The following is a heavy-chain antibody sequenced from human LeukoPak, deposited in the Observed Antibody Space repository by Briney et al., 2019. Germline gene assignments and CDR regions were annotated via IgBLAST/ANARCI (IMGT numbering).Heavy chain of an antibody. CDR1: GFTFNTYT. V-gene: IGHV3-48*01. J-gene: IGHJ5*02. CDR2: ISGSSGII. CDR3: ARTSPPHWFDP. Sequence: GFLRLSCAASGFTFNTYTMNWVRQAPGKGLEWVSYISGSSGIIDYADSVRGRFTISRDNSKNTLYLQMNSLRAEDTAVYYCARTSPPHWFDPWGQGTLVTVSS.